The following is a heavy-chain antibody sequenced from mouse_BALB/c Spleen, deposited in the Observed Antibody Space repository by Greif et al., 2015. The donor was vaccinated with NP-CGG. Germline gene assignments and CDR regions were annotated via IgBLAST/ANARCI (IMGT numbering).Heavy chain of an antibody. CDR1: GYAFSSYW. J-gene: IGHJ4*01. CDR3: ARFGYDSYYAMDH. V-gene: IGHV1-80*01. CDR2: IYPGDGDT. Sequence: QVQLQQSGAELVRPGSSVKISCKASGYAFSSYWMNWVKQRPGQGLEWIGQIYPGDGDTNYNGKFKGKATLTADKSSSTAYMQLSSLTSEDSAVYFCARFGYDSYYAMDHWGQGTSVTVSS. D-gene: IGHD2-2*01.